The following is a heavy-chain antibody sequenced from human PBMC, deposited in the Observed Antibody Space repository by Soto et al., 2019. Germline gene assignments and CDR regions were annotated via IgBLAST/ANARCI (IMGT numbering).Heavy chain of an antibody. V-gene: IGHV3-11*01. D-gene: IGHD3-3*01. J-gene: IGHJ6*02. CDR2: ISSTGGTV. CDR3: ARDAFWCGCHGMDV. CDR1: GFTFSDYY. Sequence: QVQLVESGGGLVKPGGSLRLSCVASGFTFSDYYMNWIRQAPGKGLEWVSHISSTGGTVYYADSVEGRFTISRDNAKNSLYLEMNSLRAEDTALYYGARDAFWCGCHGMDVWGQGTTVTVSS.